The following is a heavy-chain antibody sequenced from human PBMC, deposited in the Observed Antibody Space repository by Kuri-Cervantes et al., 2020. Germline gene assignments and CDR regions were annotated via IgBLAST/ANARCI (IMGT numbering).Heavy chain of an antibody. CDR2: INHSGST. J-gene: IGHJ6*03. CDR3: ARADPDCSSASCYLPSGRHYYYYYMDV. V-gene: IGHV4-34*01. D-gene: IGHD2-2*01. CDR1: GGSFSDYY. Sequence: SETLSLTCAVYGGSFSDYYWSWIRQPPGKGLEWIGEINHSGSTNYNPSLKSRVTISVDTSKNQFSLKLTSVTAADTAVYYCARADPDCSSASCYLPSGRHYYYYYMDVWGKGTTVTVSS.